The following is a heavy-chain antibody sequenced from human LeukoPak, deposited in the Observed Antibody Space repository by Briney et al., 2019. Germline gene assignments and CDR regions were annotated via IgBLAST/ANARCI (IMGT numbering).Heavy chain of an antibody. CDR3: ARLGGVTSPLRV. D-gene: IGHD2-21*02. CDR1: GGSISSGGYY. Sequence: PSETLSLTCTVSGGSISSGGYYWSWVRQAPGEGLEWVANIKQDGSEKYYVDSVKGRFTISRDNAKNSLHLQMNSLRAEDTAVYYCARLGGVTSPLRVWGQGTLVTVSS. V-gene: IGHV3-7*01. CDR2: IKQDGSEK. J-gene: IGHJ3*01.